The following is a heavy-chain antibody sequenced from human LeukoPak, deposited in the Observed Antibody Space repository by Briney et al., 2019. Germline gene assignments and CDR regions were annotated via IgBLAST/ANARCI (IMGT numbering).Heavy chain of an antibody. D-gene: IGHD6-19*01. CDR2: INHSGST. V-gene: IGHV4-34*01. J-gene: IGHJ4*02. CDR3: AREGYTSGWVDY. Sequence: SETLSLTCAVYGGSFSGYYWSWIRQPPGKGLEWIGEINHSGSTNYNPSLKSRVTMSVDTSKNQFSLKLSSVTAADTAVYYCAREGYTSGWVDYWGQGTLVTVSS. CDR1: GGSFSGYY.